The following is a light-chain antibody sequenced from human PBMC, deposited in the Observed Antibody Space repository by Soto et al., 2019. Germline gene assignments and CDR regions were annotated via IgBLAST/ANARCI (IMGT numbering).Light chain of an antibody. J-gene: IGKJ4*01. CDR1: QGISSY. CDR2: AAS. Sequence: DIQLTQSPSFLSASVGDRVTITCRASQGISSYLAWYQQKPGKAPKLLIYAASTLQSGVPSRFSGSGSGTEFTLTISSLHPEDSATYYCQQLNSYPLTFGGGTKVEIK. V-gene: IGKV1-9*01. CDR3: QQLNSYPLT.